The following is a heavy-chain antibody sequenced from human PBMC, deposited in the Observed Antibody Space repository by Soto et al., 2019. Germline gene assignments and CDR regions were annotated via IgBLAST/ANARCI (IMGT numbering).Heavy chain of an antibody. CDR1: GFSFRTYW. J-gene: IGHJ6*04. CDR2: INNDGSST. D-gene: IGHD7-27*01. Sequence: GGSLRLSCAASGFSFRTYWMQWARQAPGKGLEWVSRINNDGSSTDYADSVKGRFTISRDNAKDTLYLQMNSLRAEDTATYYCAMGTMDVWGKGTTVTVSS. CDR3: AMGTMDV. V-gene: IGHV3-74*01.